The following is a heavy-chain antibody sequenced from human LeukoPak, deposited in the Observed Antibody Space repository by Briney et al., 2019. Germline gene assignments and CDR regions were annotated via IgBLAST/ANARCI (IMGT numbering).Heavy chain of an antibody. CDR1: GYTFTSYG. CDR2: ISAYNGNT. V-gene: IGHV1-18*01. J-gene: IGHJ4*02. Sequence: ASVKVSCKASGYTFTSYGISWVRQAPGQGLEWMGWISAYNGNTNYAQKLQGRVTMTTDTSTSTAYMELRSLRSDDTAVYYCARDVPLSGSLDGTDYWGQGTLVTVSS. CDR3: ARDVPLSGSLDGTDY. D-gene: IGHD1-26*01.